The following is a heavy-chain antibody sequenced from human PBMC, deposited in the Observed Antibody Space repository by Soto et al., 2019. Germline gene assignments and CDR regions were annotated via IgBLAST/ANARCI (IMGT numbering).Heavy chain of an antibody. Sequence: GASVKVSCKASGGTFSSYAISWVRQAPGQGLEWMGGIIPIFGTANYAQKFQGRVTITADESTSTAYMELSSLRSEDTAVYYCARGGSGSYYPSLYYYYYMDVWGKGTTVTVSS. V-gene: IGHV1-69*13. D-gene: IGHD3-10*01. CDR2: IIPIFGTA. J-gene: IGHJ6*03. CDR3: ARGGSGSYYPSLYYYYYMDV. CDR1: GGTFSSYA.